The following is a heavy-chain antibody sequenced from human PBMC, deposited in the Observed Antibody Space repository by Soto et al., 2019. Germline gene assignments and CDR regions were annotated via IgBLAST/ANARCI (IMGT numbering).Heavy chain of an antibody. CDR3: ARHSYDYIWGSYRYVTPSGWFDP. V-gene: IGHV1-18*01. J-gene: IGHJ5*02. Sequence: QVQLVQSGAEVKKPGASVKVSCKASGYTFTSYGISWVRQAPGQGLEWMGRISAYNGNTNYAQKRQGGFTMNTDTSTSTAYMELRSLRSDDTAVYYCARHSYDYIWGSYRYVTPSGWFDPWGQGTLVTVSS. CDR2: ISAYNGNT. D-gene: IGHD3-16*02. CDR1: GYTFTSYG.